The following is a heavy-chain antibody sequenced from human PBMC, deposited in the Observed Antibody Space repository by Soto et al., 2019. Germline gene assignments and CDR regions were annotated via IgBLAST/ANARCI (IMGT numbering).Heavy chain of an antibody. V-gene: IGHV4-39*01. D-gene: IGHD3-16*01. CDR2: IYYSGST. J-gene: IGHJ4*02. CDR1: GGSISSSSYY. CDR3: ARLTRYLGGFDE. Sequence: SETLSLTCTVSGGSISSSSYYWGWIRQPPGKGLEWIGSIYYSGSTYYNPSLKSRVTISVDTSKNQFSLKLSSVTAADTAVYYCARLTRYLGGFDEWGQGTLVTVSS.